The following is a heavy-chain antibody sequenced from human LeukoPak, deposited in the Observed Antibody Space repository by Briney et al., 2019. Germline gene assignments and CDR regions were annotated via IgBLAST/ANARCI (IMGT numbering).Heavy chain of an antibody. CDR3: AQELSAGTGGGWEDYFDY. CDR1: GFTFSSYV. V-gene: IGHV3-30*18. Sequence: GGSLRLSCAASGFTFSSYVMHWVRQAPGKGLEWVAVISYDGSNKYYADSVKGRFTISRDNSKNTLYLQMNSLRAEDTAVYYCAQELSAGTGGGWEDYFDYWGQGTLVTVSA. J-gene: IGHJ4*02. CDR2: ISYDGSNK. D-gene: IGHD6-13*01.